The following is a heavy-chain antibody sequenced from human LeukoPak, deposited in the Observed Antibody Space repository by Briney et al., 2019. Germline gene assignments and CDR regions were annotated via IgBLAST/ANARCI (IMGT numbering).Heavy chain of an antibody. Sequence: SETLSLTCTVSGASISTYYWSWIRQPPGKGLEWVGYIYDSGSTNYNPSLKSRVTISVDTSKNQFSLKLSSVTAADTAVYYCARHADVESGSYYIAALDYYYYYGMDVWGQGTTVTVSS. J-gene: IGHJ6*02. V-gene: IGHV4-59*08. CDR1: GASISTYY. CDR2: IYDSGST. CDR3: ARHADVESGSYYIAALDYYYYYGMDV. D-gene: IGHD1-26*01.